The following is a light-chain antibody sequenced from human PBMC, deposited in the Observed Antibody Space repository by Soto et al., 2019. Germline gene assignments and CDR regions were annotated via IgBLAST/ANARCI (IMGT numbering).Light chain of an antibody. V-gene: IGKV3-20*01. CDR3: QHYGTSLWT. CDR2: GAS. Sequence: EIMLTQSPGTLSLSPGERATLSCRARQSVTSSFLAWYQQNPGQAPRLPIYGASSRATGIPDRFSGSGSGTDFTLTISRLEPEDFAMYLCQHYGTSLWTFGQGTKVDIK. CDR1: QSVTSSF. J-gene: IGKJ1*01.